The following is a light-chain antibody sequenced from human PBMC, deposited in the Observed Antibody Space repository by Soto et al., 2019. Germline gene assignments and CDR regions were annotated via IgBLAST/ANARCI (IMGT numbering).Light chain of an antibody. J-gene: IGKJ5*01. CDR3: EQYNNWFSIT. Sequence: IVLTQSPGTLSLSPGAAATLSCRASQSISNNFLTWYQQKPGQAPRLLIYGATSRATGIPDRFSGSGSGTEFTLTISSLQPEDFAVYYCEQYNNWFSITFGQGTRLEIK. V-gene: IGKV3-20*01. CDR1: QSISNNF. CDR2: GAT.